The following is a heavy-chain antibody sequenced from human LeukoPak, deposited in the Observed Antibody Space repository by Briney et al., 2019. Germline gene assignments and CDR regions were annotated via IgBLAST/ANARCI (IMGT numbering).Heavy chain of an antibody. D-gene: IGHD3-22*01. Sequence: GGSLRLSCAASGFTFSTYTMSWVRQAPGKGLEWVSAISGSGGSTYYADSVKGRFTISRDNSKNTLYLQMNSLRAEDTAVYYCAKGPDSSGYYYLEYWGQGTLVTVSS. CDR3: AKGPDSSGYYYLEY. J-gene: IGHJ4*02. V-gene: IGHV3-23*01. CDR1: GFTFSTYT. CDR2: ISGSGGST.